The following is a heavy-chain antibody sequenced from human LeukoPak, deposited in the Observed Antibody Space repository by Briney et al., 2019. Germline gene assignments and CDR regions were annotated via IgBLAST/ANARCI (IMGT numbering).Heavy chain of an antibody. CDR2: IYYSGST. V-gene: IGHV4-59*12. D-gene: IGHD3-16*01. Sequence: SETLSLTCTVSGGSISSYYWSWIRQPPGKGLEWIGYIYYSGSTNYNPSLKSRVTISVDTSKNQFSLKLSSVTAADTAVYYCARDFILGAFDIWGQGTMVTVSS. CDR1: GGSISSYY. CDR3: ARDFILGAFDI. J-gene: IGHJ3*02.